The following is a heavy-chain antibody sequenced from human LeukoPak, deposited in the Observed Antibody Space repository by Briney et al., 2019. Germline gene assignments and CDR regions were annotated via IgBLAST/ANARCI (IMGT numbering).Heavy chain of an antibody. CDR1: TFTFRSYA. Sequence: PGGSLTLSCAASTFTFRSYAMSWVSQAGEKVLEWVSTISGSGGRTYYADSVKGRFTISRDNSKNTLYLQMSSLRAEDTAVCYCAKPKDNSLYCFDYWGQGTLVTVSS. D-gene: IGHD1-20*01. V-gene: IGHV3-23*01. CDR2: ISGSGGRT. J-gene: IGHJ4*02. CDR3: AKPKDNSLYCFDY.